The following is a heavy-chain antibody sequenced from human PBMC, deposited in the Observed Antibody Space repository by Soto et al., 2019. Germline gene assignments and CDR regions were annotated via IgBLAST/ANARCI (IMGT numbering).Heavy chain of an antibody. CDR1: GGYISSSNYY. D-gene: IGHD3-3*02. J-gene: IGHJ4*02. Sequence: PSETLSLTCTVSGGYISSSNYYWAWIRQSPGKGLEGIGSIYNRGTTSYSPSLKSRVTIFVDTSKNQFSLRLTSVTVADTAVYYCARKSDALSSKPPDYWGQGTLVTVSS. V-gene: IGHV4-39*01. CDR3: ARKSDALSSKPPDY. CDR2: IYNRGTT.